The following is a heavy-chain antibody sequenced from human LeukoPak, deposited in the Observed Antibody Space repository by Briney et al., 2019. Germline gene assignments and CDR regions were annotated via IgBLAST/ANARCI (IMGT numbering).Heavy chain of an antibody. D-gene: IGHD3-3*01. CDR1: GDSISTYY. CDR2: ISYSGST. J-gene: IGHJ5*02. V-gene: IGHV4-59*01. Sequence: SETLSLTCAVSGDSISTYYWSWIRQPPGKGLEWIGYISYSGSTNYNPSLESRVTISMDTSKNQVSLKLTSVTAAGTALYYCAREGAPIGYYEGWFDPWGQGTLVTVSS. CDR3: AREGAPIGYYEGWFDP.